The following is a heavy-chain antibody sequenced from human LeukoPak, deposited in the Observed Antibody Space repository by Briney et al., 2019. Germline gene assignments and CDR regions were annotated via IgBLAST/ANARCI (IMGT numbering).Heavy chain of an antibody. V-gene: IGHV1-2*04. Sequence: GASVKVSCKASGYTFTGYYMHWVRQAPGQGLEWMGWINPNSGGTNYAQKFQGWVTMTRDTSISTAYMELSRLRSDDTAAYYCARSQWAISNSSGWIQRIDAFDIWGQGTMVTVSS. CDR1: GYTFTGYY. CDR2: INPNSGGT. D-gene: IGHD6-19*01. CDR3: ARSQWAISNSSGWIQRIDAFDI. J-gene: IGHJ3*02.